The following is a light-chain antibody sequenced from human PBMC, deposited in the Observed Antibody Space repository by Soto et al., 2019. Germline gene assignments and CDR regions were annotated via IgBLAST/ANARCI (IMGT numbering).Light chain of an antibody. J-gene: IGKJ5*01. CDR1: QTINRNY. Sequence: EIALQQSPGTLSLSPGERATLFCRASQTINRNYLAWYQQKPGQAPRLLIQAASSRATGVPDRFSGSGSGTDFTLTISRLEPEDFAVYYCQQYGSSPIAFGQGTRLEIK. V-gene: IGKV3-20*01. CDR2: AAS. CDR3: QQYGSSPIA.